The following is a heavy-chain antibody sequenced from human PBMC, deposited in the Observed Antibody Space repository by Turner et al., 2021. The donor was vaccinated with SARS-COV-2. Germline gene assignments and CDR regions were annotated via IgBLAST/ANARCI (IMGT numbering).Heavy chain of an antibody. D-gene: IGHD2-21*02. Sequence: QVQLVLSGAEVKKPGAAVKVSCKVSGYHLIELFLHWVAQAPGKGLEWMGGCDPEDAETIYATKFQGRVTMNEDTSTETAYMELSSLRSEDTAVYYWAKGYAYWGCDCSIDYWGQGTLVTGSS. J-gene: IGHJ4*02. V-gene: IGHV1-24*01. CDR1: GYHLIELF. CDR2: CDPEDAET. CDR3: AKGYAYWGCDCSIDY.